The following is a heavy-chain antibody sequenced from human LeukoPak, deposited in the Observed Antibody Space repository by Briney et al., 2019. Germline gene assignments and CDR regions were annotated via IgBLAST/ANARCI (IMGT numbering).Heavy chain of an antibody. CDR1: GGSISRYY. Sequence: PSETLSLTCTVSGGSISRYYWSWIRQPPGKGLEWIGYIYYSGSTNYNPSLKSRVTISVDTSKNQFSLKLSSVTAADTAVYYCAREGSYSSSSPFDYWGQGTLSPSPQ. CDR2: IYYSGST. CDR3: AREGSYSSSSPFDY. V-gene: IGHV4-59*01. D-gene: IGHD6-6*01. J-gene: IGHJ4*02.